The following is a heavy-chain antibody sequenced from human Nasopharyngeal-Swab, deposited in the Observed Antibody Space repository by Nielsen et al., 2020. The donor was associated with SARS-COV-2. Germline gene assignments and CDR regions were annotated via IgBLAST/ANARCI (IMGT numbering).Heavy chain of an antibody. D-gene: IGHD1-26*01. CDR1: GITVSSNY. J-gene: IGHJ6*03. CDR2: IYSCGRT. Sequence: GGSLRLSCEASGITVSSNYMYWVRQAPGKGREWVSVIYSCGRTYYANSVKGRFTISRDNSKNTLYLQMNSLRAVDTAVYYCARRALGYMDVWGQGTTVTVSS. CDR3: ARRALGYMDV. V-gene: IGHV3-53*01.